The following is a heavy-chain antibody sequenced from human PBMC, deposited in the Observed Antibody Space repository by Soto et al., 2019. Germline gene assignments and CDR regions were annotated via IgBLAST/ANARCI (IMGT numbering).Heavy chain of an antibody. D-gene: IGHD5-12*01. V-gene: IGHV4-39*01. J-gene: IGHJ6*02. CDR1: GGSISSSSYY. CDR3: ARGRRWLQFARYYYYGMDV. CDR2: IYYSGST. Sequence: SEPLSLTCTVSGGSISSSSYYWGWIRQPPGKGLEWIGSIYYSGSTYYNPSLKSRVTISVDTSKNQFSLKLSSVTAADTAVYYCARGRRWLQFARYYYYGMDVWGQGTTVTVSS.